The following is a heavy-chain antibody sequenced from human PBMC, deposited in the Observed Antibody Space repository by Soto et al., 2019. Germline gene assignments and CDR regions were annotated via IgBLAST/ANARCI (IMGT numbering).Heavy chain of an antibody. Sequence: QLLESGGGFVQPGGSLRLSCVASGFSFSNFAMAWVRQAPGEGLEWVSAINGSSDDTFYADSMKGRFTSSRDNSKDTLYLQINSLRAEDTSVYYSASQIPRVGTTFGFWGQGTLVTVSS. CDR2: INGSSDDT. V-gene: IGHV3-23*01. J-gene: IGHJ4*02. CDR3: ASQIPRVGTTFGF. D-gene: IGHD1-1*01. CDR1: GFSFSNFA.